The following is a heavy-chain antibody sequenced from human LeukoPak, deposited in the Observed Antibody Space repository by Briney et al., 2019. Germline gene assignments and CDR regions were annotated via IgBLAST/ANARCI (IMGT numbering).Heavy chain of an antibody. CDR1: GFTFSSYW. CDR2: INSDGSST. D-gene: IGHD3-9*01. V-gene: IGHV3-74*01. CDR3: ARGGHVLRYFVLLDY. J-gene: IGHJ4*02. Sequence: GSLRLSCAASGFTFSSYWMHWVRQAPGKGLVWVSRINSDGSSTSYADSVKGRFTISRDNAKNTLYLQMNSLRAEDTAVYYCARGGHVLRYFVLLDYWGQGTLVTVSS.